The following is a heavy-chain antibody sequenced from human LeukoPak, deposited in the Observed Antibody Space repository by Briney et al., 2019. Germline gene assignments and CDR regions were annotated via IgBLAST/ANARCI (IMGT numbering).Heavy chain of an antibody. Sequence: GGSLRLSCGASGFTFGTYWMHWVRQAPGKGLEWVAFIRYDGSNKKYADSVRGRFTISRDNSKNTLYLQMNSLRAEDTAVYCAKGSKAVLFTRDHYMDVWGKGTTVTISS. D-gene: IGHD6-19*01. J-gene: IGHJ6*03. CDR1: GFTFGTYW. CDR3: AKGSKAVLFTRDHYMDV. CDR2: IRYDGSNK. V-gene: IGHV3-30*02.